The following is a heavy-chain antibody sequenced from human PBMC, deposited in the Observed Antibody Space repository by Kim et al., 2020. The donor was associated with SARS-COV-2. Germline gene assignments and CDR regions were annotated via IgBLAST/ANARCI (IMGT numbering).Heavy chain of an antibody. CDR1: GGSISSGGYY. Sequence: SETLSLTCTVSGGSISSGGYYWSWIRQHPGKGLEWIGYIYYSGSTYYNPSLKSRVTISVDTSKNQFSLKLSSVTAADTAVYYCARGLPGYCSSTSCYFEPEPVNYGMDVWGQGTTVTVSS. D-gene: IGHD2-2*01. CDR3: ARGLPGYCSSTSCYFEPEPVNYGMDV. J-gene: IGHJ6*02. V-gene: IGHV4-31*03. CDR2: IYYSGST.